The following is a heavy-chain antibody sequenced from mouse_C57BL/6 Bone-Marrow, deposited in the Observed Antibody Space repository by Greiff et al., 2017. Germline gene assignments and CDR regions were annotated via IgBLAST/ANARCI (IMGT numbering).Heavy chain of an antibody. V-gene: IGHV1-55*01. Sequence: QVQLQQPGAELVKPGASVKMSCKASGYTFTSYWITWVKQRPGQGLEWIGDIDPGSGSTNYNEKFKSKATLTVDTSSSTAYMQLSSLPSEYSSVYYCAKVTTVVATDYAMDYWGQGTSVTVSS. J-gene: IGHJ4*01. CDR2: IDPGSGST. D-gene: IGHD1-1*01. CDR1: GYTFTSYW. CDR3: AKVTTVVATDYAMDY.